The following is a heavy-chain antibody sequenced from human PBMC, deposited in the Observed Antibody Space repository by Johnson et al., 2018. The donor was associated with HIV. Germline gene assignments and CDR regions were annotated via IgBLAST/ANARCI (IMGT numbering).Heavy chain of an antibody. D-gene: IGHD5-12*01. V-gene: IGHV3-11*01. CDR2: ISSSGGTI. J-gene: IGHJ3*02. Sequence: QVQLVESGGGLVKPGGSLRLSCAASRFTFSDYYMSWIRQTPGKGLEWVSYISSSGGTIYYADSVKGRFSISRDNAKNSLYLQMNSLRAEDTAVYYCTTGSLVANDAFDIWGQGTVVTVS. CDR1: RFTFSDYY. CDR3: TTGSLVANDAFDI.